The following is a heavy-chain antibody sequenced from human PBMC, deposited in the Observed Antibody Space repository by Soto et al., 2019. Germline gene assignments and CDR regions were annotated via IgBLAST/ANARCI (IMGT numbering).Heavy chain of an antibody. CDR3: ARHWDYDHEGADWFDP. CDR2: IYHSGST. Sequence: PSETLSLTCAVSGGSISSSNWWSWVRQPPGKGLEWIGEIYHSGSTNYNPSLKSRVTISVDKSKNQFSLKVTSVTAADTAVYYCARHWDYDHEGADWFDPWGHGTLVTVSS. D-gene: IGHD1-7*01. CDR1: GGSISSSNW. V-gene: IGHV4-4*02. J-gene: IGHJ5*02.